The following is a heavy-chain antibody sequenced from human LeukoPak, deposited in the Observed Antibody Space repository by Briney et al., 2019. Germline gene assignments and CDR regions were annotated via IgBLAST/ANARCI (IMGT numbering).Heavy chain of an antibody. D-gene: IGHD1-26*01. CDR3: AKASLSGSRLPVYDY. J-gene: IGHJ4*02. V-gene: IGHV3-21*04. CDR1: GFTFSSYS. Sequence: PGGSLRLSCAASGFTFSSYSMNWVRQAPGKGLEWVSSISSSSSYIYYADSVKGRFTISRDNSKNTLYLQMNSLRAEDTAVYYCAKASLSGSRLPVYDYWGQGTLVTVSS. CDR2: ISSSSSYI.